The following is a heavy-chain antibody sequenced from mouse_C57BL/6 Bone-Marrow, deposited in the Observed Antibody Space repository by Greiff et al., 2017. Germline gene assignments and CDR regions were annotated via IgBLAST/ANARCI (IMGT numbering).Heavy chain of an antibody. D-gene: IGHD3-1*01. CDR3: ARVGAPGAWFAY. CDR2: IYPGSGST. V-gene: IGHV1-55*01. Sequence: QVQLKQPGAELVKPGASVKMSCKASGYTFTSSWITWVKQRPGQGLEWIGDIYPGSGSTNYNEKFKSKATLTVDTSSSTAYMQLSSLTSEDSAVYYCARVGAPGAWFAYWGQGTLVTVSA. J-gene: IGHJ3*01. CDR1: GYTFTSSW.